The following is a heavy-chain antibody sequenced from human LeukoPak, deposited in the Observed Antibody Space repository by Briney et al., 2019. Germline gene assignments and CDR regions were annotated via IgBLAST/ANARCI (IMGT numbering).Heavy chain of an antibody. CDR1: GFTFSSYW. Sequence: GGSLRLSCAASGFTFSSYWMSWVRQAPGKGLEWVANIKQDGSEKYYVDSVKGRFTISRDNAKNSLYLQMNSLRAEDTAVYYCARDRPNYYDSSGYSYWGQGTLVTVSS. CDR2: IKQDGSEK. CDR3: ARDRPNYYDSSGYSY. V-gene: IGHV3-7*01. J-gene: IGHJ4*02. D-gene: IGHD3-22*01.